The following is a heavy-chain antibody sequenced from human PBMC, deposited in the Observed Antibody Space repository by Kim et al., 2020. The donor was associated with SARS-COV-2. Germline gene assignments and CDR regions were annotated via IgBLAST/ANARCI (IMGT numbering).Heavy chain of an antibody. J-gene: IGHJ6*02. CDR3: AAGTMAVLGYGMDV. CDR1: GFTFTSSA. Sequence: SVKVSCKASGFTFTSSAMQWVRQARGQRLEWIGWIVVGSGNTNYAQKFQERVTITRDMSTSTAYMELSSLRSEDTAVYYCAAGTMAVLGYGMDVWGQGTTVTVSS. CDR2: IVVGSGNT. D-gene: IGHD3-16*01. V-gene: IGHV1-58*02.